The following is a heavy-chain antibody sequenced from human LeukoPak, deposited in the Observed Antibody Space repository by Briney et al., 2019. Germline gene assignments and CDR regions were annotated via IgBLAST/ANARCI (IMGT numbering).Heavy chain of an antibody. V-gene: IGHV3-48*01. J-gene: IGHJ4*02. CDR2: ISSSSSTI. Sequence: PGGSLRLSCAASGFTFSSYSMNWVRQAPGKGLEWVSYISSSSSTIYYADSVKGRFTISRDNAKNSLYLQMNSLRAEDTAVYYCARDKYSSSWYGWFRYWGQGTLVTVSS. CDR1: GFTFSSYS. CDR3: ARDKYSSSWYGWFRY. D-gene: IGHD6-13*01.